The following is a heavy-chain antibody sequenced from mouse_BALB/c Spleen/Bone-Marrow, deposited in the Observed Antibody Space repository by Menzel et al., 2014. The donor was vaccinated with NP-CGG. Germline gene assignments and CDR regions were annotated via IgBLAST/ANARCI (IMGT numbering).Heavy chain of an antibody. Sequence: EVMLVESGGGLVQPGGSLKLSCAASGFDFSRYWMSWVRQAPGKGLEWIGAIHPDSRTINYSPSLKDKFIISRDNAKNTLYLRLNKGRSEDTALYYGARKEEEGDMKEWGKGTTITVSS. CDR1: GFDFSRYW. CDR2: IHPDSRTI. D-gene: IGHD3-2*01. V-gene: IGHV4-1*02. J-gene: IGHJ2*01. CDR3: ARKEEEGDMKE.